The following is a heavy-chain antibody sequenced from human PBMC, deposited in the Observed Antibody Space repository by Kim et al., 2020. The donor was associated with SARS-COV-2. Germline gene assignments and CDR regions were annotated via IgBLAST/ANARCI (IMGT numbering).Heavy chain of an antibody. D-gene: IGHD3-10*01. V-gene: IGHV1-3*01. Sequence: KFQGRVPITRDTSASTAYMELSSLRSEDTAVYYCASRLLWFGELSDYWGQGTLVTVSS. CDR3: ASRLLWFGELSDY. J-gene: IGHJ4*02.